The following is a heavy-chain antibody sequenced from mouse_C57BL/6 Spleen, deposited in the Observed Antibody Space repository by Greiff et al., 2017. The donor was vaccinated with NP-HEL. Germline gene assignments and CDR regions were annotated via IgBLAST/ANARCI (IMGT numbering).Heavy chain of an antibody. J-gene: IGHJ4*01. Sequence: EVQGVESGGGLVQPGGSLKLSCAASGFTFSDYGMAWVRQAPRKGPEWVAFISNLAYSIYYADTVTGRFTISRENAKNTLYLEMSSLRSEDTAMYYCARGGSSYAMDYWGQGTSVTVSS. CDR1: GFTFSDYG. V-gene: IGHV5-15*01. D-gene: IGHD1-1*01. CDR2: ISNLAYSI. CDR3: ARGGSSYAMDY.